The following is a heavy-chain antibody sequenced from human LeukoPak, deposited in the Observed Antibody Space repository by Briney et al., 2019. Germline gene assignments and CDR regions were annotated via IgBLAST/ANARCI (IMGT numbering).Heavy chain of an antibody. CDR1: GGTFSSYA. V-gene: IGHV1-69*13. J-gene: IGHJ6*03. CDR2: IIPIFGTA. D-gene: IGHD3-10*01. Sequence: ASVKVSCKASGGTFSSYAISWVRQAPGQGLEWMGGIIPIFGTANYAQKFQGRVTITADESTSTAYMELSSLRSEDTAVYYCARDLGRYYYASGSYYSYYMDVWGKGTTVTVSS. CDR3: ARDLGRYYYASGSYYSYYMDV.